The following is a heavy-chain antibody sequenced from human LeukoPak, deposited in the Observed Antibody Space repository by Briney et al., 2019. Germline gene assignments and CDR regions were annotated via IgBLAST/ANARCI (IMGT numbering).Heavy chain of an antibody. J-gene: IGHJ6*02. Sequence: VRQAPGKGLEWVXVIWYDGSNKYYADSVKGRFTISRDNSKNTLYLQMNSLRAEDTAVYYCARRYDGYYYYGMDVWGQGTTVTVSS. D-gene: IGHD1-14*01. V-gene: IGHV3-33*01. CDR3: ARRYDGYYYYGMDV. CDR2: IWYDGSNK.